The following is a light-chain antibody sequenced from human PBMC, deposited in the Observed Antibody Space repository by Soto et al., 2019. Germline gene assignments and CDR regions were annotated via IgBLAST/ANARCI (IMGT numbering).Light chain of an antibody. CDR2: DVS. Sequence: QSALTQPASVSGSPGQPITISCTGTSSDVGGYTYVSWYQQHPGKAPKVMIYDVSNRPSGVSNRFSGSKSGNTASLTISGLQPEDEADYYCNSYPTSSTYVFGTGTKVTVL. J-gene: IGLJ1*01. V-gene: IGLV2-14*01. CDR3: NSYPTSSTYV. CDR1: SSDVGGYTY.